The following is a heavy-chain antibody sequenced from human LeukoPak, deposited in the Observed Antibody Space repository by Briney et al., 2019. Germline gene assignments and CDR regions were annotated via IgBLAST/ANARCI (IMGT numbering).Heavy chain of an antibody. CDR2: IWYGGSSK. V-gene: IGHV3-33*08. CDR1: GFTFSSYG. CDR3: AKNSPKGGFDY. J-gene: IGHJ4*02. D-gene: IGHD1/OR15-1a*01. Sequence: KPGGSLRLSCAASGFTFSSYGMHWVRQAPGKGLEWVAVIWYGGSSKYYADSVKGRFTISRDNSKNTLYLQMNSLRAEDTAVYYCAKNSPKGGFDYWGQGTLVTVSS.